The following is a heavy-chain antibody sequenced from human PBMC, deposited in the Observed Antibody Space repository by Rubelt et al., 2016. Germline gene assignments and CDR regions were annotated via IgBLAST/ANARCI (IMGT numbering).Heavy chain of an antibody. V-gene: IGHV3-23*01. CDR3: AKATVTTTNFDY. J-gene: IGHJ4*02. D-gene: IGHD4-17*01. Sequence: RGKGLEWVSAISGSGSSTYYADSVRGRFTISRDNSKNTLYLQMSSLRAEDTAVYYCAKATVTTTNFDYWGQGTLVTVSS. CDR2: ISGSGSST.